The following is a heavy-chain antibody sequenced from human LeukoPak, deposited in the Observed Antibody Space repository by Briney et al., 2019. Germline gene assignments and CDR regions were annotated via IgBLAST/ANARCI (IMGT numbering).Heavy chain of an antibody. Sequence: ASETLSLTCTVSGGSISSYYWSWIRQPPGKGLEWIGYIYYSGSTNYDPSLKSRVTISVDTSKNQFSLKLSSVTAADTAVYYCARGLAAAGTSPFFDYWGQGTLVTVSS. J-gene: IGHJ4*02. CDR2: IYYSGST. V-gene: IGHV4-59*01. CDR1: GGSISSYY. CDR3: ARGLAAAGTSPFFDY. D-gene: IGHD6-13*01.